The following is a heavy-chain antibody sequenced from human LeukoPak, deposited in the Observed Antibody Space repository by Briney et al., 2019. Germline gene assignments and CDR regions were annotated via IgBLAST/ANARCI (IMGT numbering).Heavy chain of an antibody. J-gene: IGHJ4*02. V-gene: IGHV3-53*01. CDR1: GFTVSSDY. CDR3: AKGTALLWPFFDY. D-gene: IGHD2-15*01. Sequence: PGGSLRLSCTASGFTVSSDYMTWVRQAPGKGLEWVSFVYSGGSTYYEDSVKGRFTISRDNSKNTLYLQMNSLRAEDTAVYYCAKGTALLWPFFDYWGQGTLVTVSS. CDR2: VYSGGST.